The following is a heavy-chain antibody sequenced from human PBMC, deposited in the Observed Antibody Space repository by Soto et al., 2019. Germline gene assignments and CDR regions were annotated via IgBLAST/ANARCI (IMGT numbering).Heavy chain of an antibody. Sequence: GGSLRLSCAASGFTFDDYAMHWVRQAPGKGLEWVSGISWNSGSIGYADSVKGRFTISRDNSKNTLYLQMNSLRAEDTAVYYCARDLKVAGIGYYYGMDVWGQGTTVTVSS. V-gene: IGHV3-9*01. CDR3: ARDLKVAGIGYYYGMDV. D-gene: IGHD6-19*01. J-gene: IGHJ6*02. CDR2: ISWNSGSI. CDR1: GFTFDDYA.